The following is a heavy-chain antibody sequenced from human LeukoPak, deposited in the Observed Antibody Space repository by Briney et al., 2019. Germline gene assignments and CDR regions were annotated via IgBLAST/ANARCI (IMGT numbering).Heavy chain of an antibody. CDR2: ISWNRGSI. CDR3: AKASVGYSGYDYHFDY. CDR1: GFTFDDYA. Sequence: ARSLRLSCAASGFTFDDYAMRWVRQAPGKGLDWVSGISWNRGSIGYADSVKGRFTTYRDNAKNSLYLQMNSLRAEDTALYYCAKASVGYSGYDYHFDYWGQGTLVTVSS. D-gene: IGHD5-12*01. J-gene: IGHJ4*02. V-gene: IGHV3-9*01.